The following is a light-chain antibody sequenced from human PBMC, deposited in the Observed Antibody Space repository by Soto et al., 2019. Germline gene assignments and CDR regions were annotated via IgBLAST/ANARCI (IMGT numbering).Light chain of an antibody. CDR2: DAS. J-gene: IGKJ4*01. V-gene: IGKV3-11*01. CDR3: QQRGNWPPT. Sequence: EIVLTQSPATLSLSAGEGATLSCRASQSISSYLAWYQQKPGQAPRLLIYDASNRATGIPPRFSGSGSGTDFTLTISSLEPEDFAVYFCQQRGNWPPTFGGGTKVDIK. CDR1: QSISSY.